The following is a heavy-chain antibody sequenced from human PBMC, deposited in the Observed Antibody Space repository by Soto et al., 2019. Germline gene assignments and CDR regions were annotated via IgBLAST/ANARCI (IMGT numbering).Heavy chain of an antibody. D-gene: IGHD5-12*01. J-gene: IGHJ3*02. V-gene: IGHV1-69*04. Sequence: ASVKVSCKASGGTFSIYTIIWVRQAPGQGLEWMGRIIPILGIANYAQKFQGRVTITADKSTSTAYMELSSLRSEDTAVYYCARDSVEMATISAAFDIWGQGTMVTV. CDR1: GGTFSIYT. CDR3: ARDSVEMATISAAFDI. CDR2: IIPILGIA.